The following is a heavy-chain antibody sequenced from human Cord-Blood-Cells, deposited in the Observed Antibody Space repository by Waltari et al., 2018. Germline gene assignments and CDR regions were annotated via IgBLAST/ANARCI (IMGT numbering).Heavy chain of an antibody. D-gene: IGHD5-18*01. J-gene: IGHJ5*02. CDR1: GFPFSRYA. CDR2: ISGSGGST. V-gene: IGHV3-23*01. Sequence: EVQLLESGGGLVQPGGSLRLSCAASGFPFSRYALSWVPLAPGKGLEWVSAISGSGGSTYYADSVKGRFTISRDNSKNTLYLQMNSLRAEDTAVYYCAKVVSLYSWYWFDPWGQGTLVTVSS. CDR3: AKVVSLYSWYWFDP.